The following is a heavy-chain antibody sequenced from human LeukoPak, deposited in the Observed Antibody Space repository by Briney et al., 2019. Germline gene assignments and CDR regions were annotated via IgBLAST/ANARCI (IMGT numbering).Heavy chain of an antibody. Sequence: GGSLRLSCAASGFTFSSYAMSWVRQAPGKGLEWVSAISGSGGSTYYADSVKGRSTISRDNSKNTLYLQMNSLRAEDTAVYYCAKRRSPGSGSYAGTPGDYWGQGTLVTVSS. CDR1: GFTFSSYA. CDR2: ISGSGGST. V-gene: IGHV3-23*01. J-gene: IGHJ4*02. CDR3: AKRRSPGSGSYAGTPGDY. D-gene: IGHD1-26*01.